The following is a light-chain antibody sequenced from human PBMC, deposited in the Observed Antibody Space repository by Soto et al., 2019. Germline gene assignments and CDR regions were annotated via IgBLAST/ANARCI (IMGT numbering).Light chain of an antibody. J-gene: IGKJ1*01. CDR1: QSVSNNY. Sequence: IVLTQSPGTLSLSPGERATLSCRASQSVSNNYLAWYQQKPGQAPRLLIYGASNRATGIPDRFSGSGSGTDFTPTSSRLEPEEFAVYYWQQYGSSGTFGQGTKVDIK. V-gene: IGKV3-20*01. CDR2: GAS. CDR3: QQYGSSGT.